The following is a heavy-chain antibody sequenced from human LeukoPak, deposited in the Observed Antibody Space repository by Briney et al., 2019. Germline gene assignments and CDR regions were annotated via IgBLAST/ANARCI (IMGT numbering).Heavy chain of an antibody. D-gene: IGHD6-13*01. J-gene: IGHJ4*02. Sequence: SETLSLTCTVSGGSISSSSYYWGWIRQPPGKGLEWIGSIYYSGSTNYNPSLKSRVTISVDTSKNQFSLKLSSVTAADTAVYYCARAGYSSSWWDYWGQGTLVTVSS. CDR3: ARAGYSSSWWDY. CDR1: GGSISSSSYY. V-gene: IGHV4-39*07. CDR2: IYYSGST.